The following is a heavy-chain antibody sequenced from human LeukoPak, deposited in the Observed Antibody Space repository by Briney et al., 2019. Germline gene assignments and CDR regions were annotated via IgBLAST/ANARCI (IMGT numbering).Heavy chain of an antibody. CDR1: GYAFTGYY. CDR3: ARGRYNNLLRRDRAFDY. V-gene: IGHV1-2*02. Sequence: GSVKVSCKASGYAFTGYYFHWVRQAPGQGLEWMGWINPNTGVTNYAQNFRGRVSMTTDPSISTTYLGLNRLTSDDTAVYYCARGRYNNLLRRDRAFDYWGQGTLVTVSS. D-gene: IGHD1-14*01. J-gene: IGHJ4*02. CDR2: INPNTGVT.